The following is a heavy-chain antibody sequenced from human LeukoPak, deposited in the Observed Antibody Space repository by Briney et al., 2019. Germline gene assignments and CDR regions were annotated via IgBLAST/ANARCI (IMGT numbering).Heavy chain of an antibody. CDR2: IRSKNDGGTI. V-gene: IGHV3-15*01. J-gene: IGHJ4*02. Sequence: GGSLRLSCAASGFTFSNAWMAWVRPAPGKGLEWVGRIRSKNDGGTIVYAAPVNDRFTISRDDSKNTLYLQMNSLEIEDTAVYFCTTDRTMKGYWGQGTLVTVSS. D-gene: IGHD3-22*01. CDR3: TTDRTMKGY. CDR1: GFTFSNAW.